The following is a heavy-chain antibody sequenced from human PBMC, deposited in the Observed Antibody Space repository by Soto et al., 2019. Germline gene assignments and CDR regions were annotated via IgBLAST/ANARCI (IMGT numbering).Heavy chain of an antibody. D-gene: IGHD2-2*01. Sequence: QLQLQESGPGLVKPSETLSLTCTVSGGSISSGPYSWGWIRQPPGEGLEWIGTFPSSESTYYNPSLEGRETIYVGTSKNHFALKVNSVTVADTAIYYWARLGGYCSGTRCYGFYGMDVWGLGTTVTVSS. V-gene: IGHV4-39*02. CDR2: FPSSEST. CDR1: GGSISSGPYS. J-gene: IGHJ6*02. CDR3: ARLGGYCSGTRCYGFYGMDV.